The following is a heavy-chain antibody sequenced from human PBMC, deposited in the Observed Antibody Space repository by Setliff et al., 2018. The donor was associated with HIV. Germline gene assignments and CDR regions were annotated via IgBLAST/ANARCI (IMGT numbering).Heavy chain of an antibody. V-gene: IGHV1-69*13. CDR3: ARAQPTNRIAAAGFDY. Sequence: ASVKVSCKASGGTFSSYAISWVRQAPGQGLEWMGGIIPLFGTENYAQKFQGRVTITADESTSTAYMELSSLRSEDTAVYYCARAQPTNRIAAAGFDYWGQGTLVTGLL. J-gene: IGHJ4*02. CDR1: GGTFSSYA. D-gene: IGHD6-13*01. CDR2: IIPLFGTE.